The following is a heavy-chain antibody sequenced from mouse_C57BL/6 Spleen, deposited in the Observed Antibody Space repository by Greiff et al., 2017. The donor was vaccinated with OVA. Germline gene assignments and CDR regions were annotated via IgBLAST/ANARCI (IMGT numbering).Heavy chain of an antibody. D-gene: IGHD1-1*01. J-gene: IGHJ4*01. CDR1: GYTFTDYN. V-gene: IGHV1-18*01. Sequence: VHVKQSGPELVKPGASVKIPCKASGYTFTDYNMDWVKQSPGKSLEWIGDINPNNGGTIYNEKFKGKATLTVDKSSSTAYMQLRSLTSEDRPGCSWAGRPTVGPYAMANGGKGTSVTVSS. CDR3: AGRPTVGPYAMAN. CDR2: INPNNGGT.